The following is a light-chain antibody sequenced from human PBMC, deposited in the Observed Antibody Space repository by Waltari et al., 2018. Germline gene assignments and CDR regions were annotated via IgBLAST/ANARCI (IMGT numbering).Light chain of an antibody. Sequence: SALTQPPPVSGSPGQSITTFCTRTSRHVASHACVSWYQHHPGTAPKLMVYDVSERPSGVPDRFSGSQSGNTAALIISGLQADDEADYYCCSCAVTDTFWVFGGGTKLTVL. CDR2: DVS. J-gene: IGLJ3*02. CDR1: SRHVASHAC. V-gene: IGLV2-11*01. CDR3: CSCAVTDTFWV.